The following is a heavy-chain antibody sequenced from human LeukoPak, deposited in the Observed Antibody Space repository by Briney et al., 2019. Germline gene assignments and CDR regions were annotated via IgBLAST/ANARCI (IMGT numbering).Heavy chain of an antibody. CDR2: INSDGSST. D-gene: IGHD6-13*01. CDR3: VSGFGNSWYYFDY. CDR1: GFTFSAYW. J-gene: IGHJ4*02. V-gene: IGHV3-74*01. Sequence: PGGSLRLSCAASGFTFSAYWMHWVRQAPGKGLVWVSRINSDGSSTSYADSVRGRFTISRDNAKNTLYLQMNSLRAEDTAVYYCVSGFGNSWYYFDYWGQGTLVTVSS.